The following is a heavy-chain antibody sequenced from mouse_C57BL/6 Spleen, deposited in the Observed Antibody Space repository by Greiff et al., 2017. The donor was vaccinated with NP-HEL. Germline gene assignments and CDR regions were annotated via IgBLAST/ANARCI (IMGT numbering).Heavy chain of an antibody. Sequence: VQLQQSGPELVKPGASVKISCKASGYTFTDYYMNWVKQSHGKSLEWIGDINPNNGGTSYNQKFKGKATLTVDKSSSTAYMELRSLTSEDSAVYYCATTAQATGFAYWGQGTLVTVSA. D-gene: IGHD3-2*02. V-gene: IGHV1-26*01. CDR3: ATTAQATGFAY. CDR2: INPNNGGT. CDR1: GYTFTDYY. J-gene: IGHJ3*01.